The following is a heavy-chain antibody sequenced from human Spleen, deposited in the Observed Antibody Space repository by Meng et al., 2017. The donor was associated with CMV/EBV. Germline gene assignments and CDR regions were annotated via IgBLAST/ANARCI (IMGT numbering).Heavy chain of an antibody. D-gene: IGHD3-16*01. CDR1: FRNYG. V-gene: IGHV1-69*05. Sequence: FRNYGISCVRQAPGQGLGWMGGFIPVFGAPDYAQRFQDRLTIATDESTGSASMELSGLRFEDTAVYFCARGPKIPLGGVNLWPLEHWGQGSLVTVSS. CDR2: FIPVFGAP. CDR3: ARGPKIPLGGVNLWPLEH. J-gene: IGHJ4*02.